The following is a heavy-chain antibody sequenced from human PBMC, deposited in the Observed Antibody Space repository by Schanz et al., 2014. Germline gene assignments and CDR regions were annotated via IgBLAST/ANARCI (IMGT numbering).Heavy chain of an antibody. CDR1: GYTFSNDD. J-gene: IGHJ6*02. D-gene: IGHD5-12*01. Sequence: QVQLVQSGAEVKKPGSSMKVSCKTSGYTFSNDDINWVRQARGQGLEWVGRFIPILDVGNYAQQFQGRVTFTADKSTSTAYMELSSLRSEDTAVYFCARDLTVDTGYVVHYYYYGMDVWGQGTTVTVSS. V-gene: IGHV1-69*04. CDR2: FIPILDVG. CDR3: ARDLTVDTGYVVHYYYYGMDV.